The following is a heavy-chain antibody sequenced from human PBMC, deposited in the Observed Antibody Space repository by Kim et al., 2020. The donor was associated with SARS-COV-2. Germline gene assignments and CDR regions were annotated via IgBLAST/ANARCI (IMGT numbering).Heavy chain of an antibody. CDR3: AREGGFRTMISVGNYYYYGMDV. Sequence: SVKVSCKASGGTFSSYAISWVRQAPGQGLEWMGGIIPIFGTANYAQKFQGRVTITADESTSTAYMELSSLRSEDTAVYYCAREGGFRTMISVGNYYYYGMDVWGQGTTVTVSS. D-gene: IGHD3-22*01. CDR2: IIPIFGTA. J-gene: IGHJ6*02. V-gene: IGHV1-69*13. CDR1: GGTFSSYA.